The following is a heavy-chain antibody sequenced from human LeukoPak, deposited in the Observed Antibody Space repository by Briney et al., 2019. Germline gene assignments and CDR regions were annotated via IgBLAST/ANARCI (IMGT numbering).Heavy chain of an antibody. CDR2: ISGSGGST. D-gene: IGHD2-2*01. Sequence: GGSLRLSCTASGFTFSSLAMTWVRQAPGKGLEWVSAISGSGGSTYYADSVKGRFTISRDNSKNTLYLQMNSLRAEDTAVYYCAKDPDIVVVNSWFDPWGQGTLVTVSS. J-gene: IGHJ5*02. CDR1: GFTFSSLA. V-gene: IGHV3-23*01. CDR3: AKDPDIVVVNSWFDP.